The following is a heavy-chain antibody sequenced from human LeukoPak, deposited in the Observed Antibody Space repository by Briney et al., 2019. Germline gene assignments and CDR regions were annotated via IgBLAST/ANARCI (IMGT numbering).Heavy chain of an antibody. V-gene: IGHV4-38-2*02. CDR2: IYHSGST. Sequence: SETLSLTCTVSGYSISSGNYWGWIRQPPGKGLEWIGSIYHSGSTYYNPSLKSRVTISVDTSKNQFSLKLSSVTAADTAVYYCARVLKGRAPFDYWGQGTLVTVSS. CDR3: ARVLKGRAPFDY. CDR1: GYSISSGNY. J-gene: IGHJ4*02.